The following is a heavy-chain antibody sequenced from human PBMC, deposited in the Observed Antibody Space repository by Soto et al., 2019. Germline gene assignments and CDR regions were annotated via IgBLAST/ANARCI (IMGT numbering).Heavy chain of an antibody. CDR3: ARGGYSGNSKDPFYI. J-gene: IGHJ3*02. Sequence: GESRKISCKGSGYTFTAYWLGWVRQMPGKGLERMGIIYPGDSDTRYSPSFQGQVTISADKSISTAYLQWSGLKASDTAMFYCARGGYSGNSKDPFYIWGPGTMVTVSS. V-gene: IGHV5-51*01. CDR1: GYTFTAYW. D-gene: IGHD6-25*01. CDR2: IYPGDSDT.